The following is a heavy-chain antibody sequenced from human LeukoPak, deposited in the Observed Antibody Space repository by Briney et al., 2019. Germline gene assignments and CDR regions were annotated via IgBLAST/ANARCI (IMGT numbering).Heavy chain of an antibody. J-gene: IGHJ4*02. Sequence: SVTLSLTCAVSGGSISSGDYYWSWIRQPPGKGLEWIGYIYYSGSTYYNPSLKSRVTISVDTSKNQFSLKLSSVTAADTAVYYCARLTGTTGDYWGQGTLVTVSS. CDR2: IYYSGST. V-gene: IGHV4-30-4*08. CDR3: ARLTGTTGDY. D-gene: IGHD1-7*01. CDR1: GGSISSGDYY.